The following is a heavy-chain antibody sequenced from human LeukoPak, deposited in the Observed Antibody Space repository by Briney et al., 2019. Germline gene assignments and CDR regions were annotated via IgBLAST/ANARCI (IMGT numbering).Heavy chain of an antibody. D-gene: IGHD1-26*01. J-gene: IGHJ6*02. V-gene: IGHV3-21*01. CDR3: ARATVGSPPGMDV. CDR2: ISSSSSYI. Sequence: GGSLRLSCAASGFTFSRYSMNWVRQAPGKGLEWVSSISSSSSYIYYADSVKGRFTISRDNAKNSLYLQMNSLRAEDTAVYYCARATVGSPPGMDVWGQGTTVTVSS. CDR1: GFTFSRYS.